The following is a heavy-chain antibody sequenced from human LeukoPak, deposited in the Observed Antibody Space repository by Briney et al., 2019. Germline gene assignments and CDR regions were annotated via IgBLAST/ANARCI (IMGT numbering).Heavy chain of an antibody. Sequence: GGSLRLSCAASGFSFSSYSMNWVRQAPGKGLEWVSYITSSSSTIYYADSVKGPFTISRDNAKNSLYLQMNSLREKDMAVYDCARDPQALDYWGQGTLVTVSS. J-gene: IGHJ4*02. CDR2: ITSSSSTI. V-gene: IGHV3-48*02. CDR3: ARDPQALDY. CDR1: GFSFSSYS.